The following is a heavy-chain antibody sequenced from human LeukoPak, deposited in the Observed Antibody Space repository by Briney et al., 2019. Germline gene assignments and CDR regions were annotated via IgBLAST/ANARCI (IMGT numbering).Heavy chain of an antibody. CDR3: ARAQVRRLLWFGGSPRSYYMDV. CDR2: IYYSGNT. V-gene: IGHV4-59*01. J-gene: IGHJ6*03. D-gene: IGHD3-10*01. Sequence: PSETLSLTCTVSGGSISNYYWSWIRQPPGKGLEWVGYIYYSGNTNYNPSLKSRVTISVDTSKNQFSLKLSSVTAADTAVYYCARAQVRRLLWFGGSPRSYYMDVWGKGTTVTVSS. CDR1: GGSISNYY.